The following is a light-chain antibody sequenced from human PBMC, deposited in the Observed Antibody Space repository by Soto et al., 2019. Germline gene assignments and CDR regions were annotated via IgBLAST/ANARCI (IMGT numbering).Light chain of an antibody. CDR2: AAS. V-gene: IGKV1-5*01. CDR3: QHYNSNPWT. J-gene: IGKJ1*01. CDR1: QIVNGW. Sequence: DIQMTQSPSTVSASVGDRVTITCRASQIVNGWLAWYQQKPGKAPKLLIYAASNLLSGVPSRFSGSGSGTVFSLTISSVPPDDSATYYCQHYNSNPWTFGQGTKVEVK.